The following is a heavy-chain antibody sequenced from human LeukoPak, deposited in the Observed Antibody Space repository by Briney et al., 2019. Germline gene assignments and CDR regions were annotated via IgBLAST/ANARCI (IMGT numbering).Heavy chain of an antibody. CDR1: GGSISSYY. CDR2: IYTSGST. CDR3: ARHTPDGYNFDY. D-gene: IGHD5-24*01. Sequence: PSETLSLTCTVSGGSISSYYWSWIRQPPGKGLEWIGYIYTSGSTNYNPSLKSRVTISVDTSKNQFSLKLSSVTAADTAVYYCARHTPDGYNFDYWGQGTLVTVSS. V-gene: IGHV4-4*09. J-gene: IGHJ4*02.